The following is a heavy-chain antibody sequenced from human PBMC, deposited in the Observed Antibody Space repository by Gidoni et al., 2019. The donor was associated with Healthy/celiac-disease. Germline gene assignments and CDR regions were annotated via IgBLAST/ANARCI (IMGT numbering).Heavy chain of an antibody. Sequence: EVQLVESGGGLVQPGGSLRLSCAASGFIVSSNYMSWVRQAPGKGLEWVSLIHSGGSIYYADSVKDRFTISRDTSKNTLYLQMTRLRAEDTAVYYCAGDWGITGTMTDAFDIWGQGTMVTVSS. J-gene: IGHJ3*02. V-gene: IGHV3-66*01. CDR1: GFIVSSNY. D-gene: IGHD1-7*01. CDR2: IHSGGSI. CDR3: AGDWGITGTMTDAFDI.